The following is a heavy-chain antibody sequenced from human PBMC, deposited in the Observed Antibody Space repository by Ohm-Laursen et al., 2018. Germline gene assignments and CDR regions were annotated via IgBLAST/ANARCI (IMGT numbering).Heavy chain of an antibody. CDR2: ISSSETI. D-gene: IGHD3-22*01. Sequence: SLRLSCTASGFTFNTYAASWVRQAPGKGLEWVSYISSSETIHYADSVKGRFTISRDNSKNTLYLQMNSLRAEDTAVYYCARDSFNYYDALDYWGQGTLVTVSS. CDR1: GFTFNTYA. J-gene: IGHJ4*02. CDR3: ARDSFNYYDALDY. V-gene: IGHV3-48*01.